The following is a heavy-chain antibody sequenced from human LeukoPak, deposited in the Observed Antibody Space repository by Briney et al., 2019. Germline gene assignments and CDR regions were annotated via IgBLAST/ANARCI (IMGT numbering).Heavy chain of an antibody. D-gene: IGHD4-23*01. J-gene: IGHJ5*02. V-gene: IGHV3-48*04. Sequence: GGSLRLSCAASGFTFSSTGMSWVRQAPGKGLEWVSYISSATSTIYYADSVKGRFTISRDNAKNSLYLQMNSLRAEDTAVYYCARDVTYYGGDWFDPWGQGTLVTVSS. CDR3: ARDVTYYGGDWFDP. CDR2: ISSATSTI. CDR1: GFTFSSTG.